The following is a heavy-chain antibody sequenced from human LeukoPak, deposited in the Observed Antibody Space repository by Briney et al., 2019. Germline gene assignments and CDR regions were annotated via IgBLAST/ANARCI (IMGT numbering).Heavy chain of an antibody. CDR1: GFTFSSYG. J-gene: IGHJ3*02. V-gene: IGHV3-30*18. D-gene: IGHD3-22*01. Sequence: PGGYLRLSCAASGFTFSSYGMHWVRQAPGKGLEWVAVISYDGSNKYYADSVKGRFTISRDNSKNTLYLQMNSLRAEDTAVYYCAKADYYYDSSGYYGAFDIWGQGTMVTVCS. CDR3: AKADYYYDSSGYYGAFDI. CDR2: ISYDGSNK.